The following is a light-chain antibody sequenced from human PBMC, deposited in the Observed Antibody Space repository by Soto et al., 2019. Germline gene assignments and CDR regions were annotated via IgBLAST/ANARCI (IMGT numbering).Light chain of an antibody. V-gene: IGKV1-33*01. Sequence: DIQMTQSPPSLSASVGDRVTISCRASLAIANYVLWYQQRPGKVPKLLIYKGTKLETGVPSRFSGSGSGTEFTLTISSLQPEDTATYYCHQYFNPRTFGGGTKV. CDR1: LAIANY. CDR2: KGT. CDR3: HQYFNPRT. J-gene: IGKJ4*01.